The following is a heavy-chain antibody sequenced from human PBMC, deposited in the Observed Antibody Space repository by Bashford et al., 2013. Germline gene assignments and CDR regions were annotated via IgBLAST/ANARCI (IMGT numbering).Heavy chain of an antibody. V-gene: IGHV3-21*06. CDR2: ISSTSSFI. J-gene: IGHJ4*02. D-gene: IGHD2-2*01. Sequence: VRQAPGKGLEWVSSISSTSSFIFYADSVKGRFTISRDNAKNSVCLQMNNLRAEDTAMYYCARDSCSSTTCPYYFDYWGQGVQVTVSS. CDR3: ARDSCSSTTCPYYFDY.